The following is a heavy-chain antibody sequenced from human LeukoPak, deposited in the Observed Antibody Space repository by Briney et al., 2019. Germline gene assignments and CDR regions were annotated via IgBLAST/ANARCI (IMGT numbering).Heavy chain of an antibody. CDR1: GFTFSSYG. V-gene: IGHV3-30*18. D-gene: IGHD1-20*01. Sequence: PGGSLRLSCAASGFTFSSYGMHWVRQAPGKGLEWVAVISYDGSNKYYADSVKGRFTISRDNSRNTLYLQMNSLRAEDTAVYYCAKGVTVLDYWGQGTLVTVSS. CDR3: AKGVTVLDY. CDR2: ISYDGSNK. J-gene: IGHJ4*02.